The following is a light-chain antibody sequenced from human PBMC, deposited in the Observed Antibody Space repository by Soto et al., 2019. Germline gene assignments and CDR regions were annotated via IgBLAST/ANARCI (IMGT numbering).Light chain of an antibody. CDR2: TAT. J-gene: IGKJ4*01. V-gene: IGKV1-12*01. CDR3: HHDKSLPLT. Sequence: DIQMTQSPSSVSASVGDRVTITCRASQGISSWVAWYQQKPGKATKLLIPTATSLQSGVPSRFSGHGSETDFHLTISRLHPEYFATYYSHHDKSLPLTFGGGTKVDIK. CDR1: QGISSW.